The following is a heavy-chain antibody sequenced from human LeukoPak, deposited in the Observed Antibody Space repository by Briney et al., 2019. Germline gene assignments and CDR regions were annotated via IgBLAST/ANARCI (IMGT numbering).Heavy chain of an antibody. CDR2: IRGSGDST. CDR1: GFTFSNYG. J-gene: IGHJ6*03. D-gene: IGHD1/OR15-1a*01. Sequence: GGTLRLSCAASGFTFSNYGMSWVRQAPGKGLEWVSAIRGSGDSTFYADSVKGRFTISRDNAKNSLYLQMNSLRAEDTAVYYCARTNYYMDVWGKGTTVTVSS. CDR3: ARTNYYMDV. V-gene: IGHV3-23*01.